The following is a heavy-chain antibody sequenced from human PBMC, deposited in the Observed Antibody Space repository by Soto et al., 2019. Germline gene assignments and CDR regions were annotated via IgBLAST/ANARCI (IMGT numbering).Heavy chain of an antibody. CDR2: IYHSGSI. CDR1: GDSMSNSDW. V-gene: IGHV4-4*02. D-gene: IGHD3-3*01. CDR3: ARKRGLLWSGYFDY. Sequence: SETLSLTCGVSGDSMSNSDWWNWVRQPPGKGLGWIGEIYHSGSINYNPSFKSRLTMSVDKSKKQFSLQLTSVTAADTAVYFCARKRGLLWSGYFDYWGQGALVTVSS. J-gene: IGHJ4*02.